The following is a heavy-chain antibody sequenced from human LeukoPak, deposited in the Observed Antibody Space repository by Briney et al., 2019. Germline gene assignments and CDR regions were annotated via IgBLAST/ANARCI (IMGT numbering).Heavy chain of an antibody. D-gene: IGHD2-2*01. Sequence: ASVKVSCKASGYSFTSYYMHWVRQAPGQGLEWMGIINPSGGSTSYAQKFQGRVTMTRDTSTSTVYMELSSLRSEDTAVYYCARASRAYIVVVPAAPHDAFDIWGQGTLVTVSS. V-gene: IGHV1-46*01. J-gene: IGHJ3*02. CDR2: INPSGGST. CDR1: GYSFTSYY. CDR3: ARASRAYIVVVPAAPHDAFDI.